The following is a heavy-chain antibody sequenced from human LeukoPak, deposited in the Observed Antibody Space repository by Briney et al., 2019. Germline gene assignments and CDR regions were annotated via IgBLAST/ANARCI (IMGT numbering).Heavy chain of an antibody. CDR2: IYYSGST. Sequence: SETLSLTCTVSGGSISSSSYYWGWIRQPPGKGLEWIGSIYYSGSTYYNPSLKSRVTISVDTSKNQFSLKLSSVTAADTAVYYCARDFVSELGYCSSTSCYARDYWGQGTLVTVSS. CDR3: ARDFVSELGYCSSTSCYARDY. V-gene: IGHV4-39*07. J-gene: IGHJ4*02. CDR1: GGSISSSSYY. D-gene: IGHD2-2*01.